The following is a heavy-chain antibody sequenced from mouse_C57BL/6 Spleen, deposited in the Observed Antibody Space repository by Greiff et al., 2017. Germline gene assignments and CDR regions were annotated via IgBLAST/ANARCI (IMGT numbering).Heavy chain of an antibody. CDR2: IWRGGST. Sequence: VKLMESGPGLVQPSQSLSITCTVSGFSLTSYGVHWVRQSPGKGLEWLGVIWRGGSTNYNAAFMSRLSITKDNSKSQVFFKMNSLQADDTAIYYCATNYGSSYEGFAYWGQGTLVTVSA. J-gene: IGHJ3*01. V-gene: IGHV2-5*01. D-gene: IGHD1-1*01. CDR1: GFSLTSYG. CDR3: ATNYGSSYEGFAY.